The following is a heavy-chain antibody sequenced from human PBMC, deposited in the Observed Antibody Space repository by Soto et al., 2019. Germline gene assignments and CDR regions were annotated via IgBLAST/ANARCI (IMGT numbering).Heavy chain of an antibody. CDR1: GGSISDYY. Sequence: SETMSLTSAVYGGSISDYYCRWIRQPPGKGLEWIGEINHSGSTNYNPSLKSRVTISVDTSKNQFSLKLSSVTAADTAVYYCARGSLITREYYYYMDVWGKGTTVTVSS. V-gene: IGHV4-34*01. D-gene: IGHD3-16*01. J-gene: IGHJ6*03. CDR3: ARGSLITREYYYYMDV. CDR2: INHSGST.